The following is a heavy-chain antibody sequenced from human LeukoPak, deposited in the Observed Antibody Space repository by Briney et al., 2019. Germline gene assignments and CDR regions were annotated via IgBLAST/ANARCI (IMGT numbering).Heavy chain of an antibody. Sequence: GGSLRLSCAASGFTFSSYAMSWVRQPPGNGLEWVSAISGSGGSTYYADSVKGRFTISRDNSKNTLYLQMNSLRAEDTAVYYCAELGITMIGGVWGKGTTVTIYS. CDR3: AELGITMIGGV. J-gene: IGHJ6*04. V-gene: IGHV3-23*01. D-gene: IGHD3-10*02. CDR2: ISGSGGST. CDR1: GFTFSSYA.